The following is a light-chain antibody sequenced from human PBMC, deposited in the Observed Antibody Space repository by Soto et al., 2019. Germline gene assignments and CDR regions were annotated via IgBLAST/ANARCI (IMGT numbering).Light chain of an antibody. CDR3: QQYIHGYT. V-gene: IGKV3-15*01. CDR2: SAS. Sequence: EVVMTQSPATLSVFPGERVTLSCRASQSVSTSLAWYQQKPGQTPRLLIYSASTRATGIPARFSGSGSGTEFTLTISSLESEDFAVYFCQQYIHGYTFGQRTKLEIK. J-gene: IGKJ2*01. CDR1: QSVSTS.